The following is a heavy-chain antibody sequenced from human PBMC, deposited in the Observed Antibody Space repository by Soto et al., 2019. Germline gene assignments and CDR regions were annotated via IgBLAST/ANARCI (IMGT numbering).Heavy chain of an antibody. Sequence: QITLKESGPTLVKPTQTLTLTCTFSGFSLSTSGVGVGWIRQPPGKALEWLALIYWDDDKRYSPSLKSRITITNDTSKNQLVLTKTHLDTVDTATYYCAHGTGIVGATHYYFDYWGQGTLVTVSS. CDR3: AHGTGIVGATHYYFDY. CDR1: GFSLSTSGVG. J-gene: IGHJ4*02. V-gene: IGHV2-5*02. CDR2: IYWDDDK. D-gene: IGHD1-26*01.